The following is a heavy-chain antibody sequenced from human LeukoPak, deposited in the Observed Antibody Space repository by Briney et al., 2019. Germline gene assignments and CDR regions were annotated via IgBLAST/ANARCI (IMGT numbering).Heavy chain of an antibody. D-gene: IGHD3-10*01. V-gene: IGHV1-46*01. Sequence: ASVKVSCKASGYTFTGYYMHWVRQAPGQGLEWMGIINPSGGSTTYTQKFQGRVTMTRDTSTKTIYMELSSLRSEDTAVYYCARGGGYGSGPYWGQGTLVTVSS. CDR1: GYTFTGYY. CDR3: ARGGGYGSGPY. J-gene: IGHJ4*02. CDR2: INPSGGST.